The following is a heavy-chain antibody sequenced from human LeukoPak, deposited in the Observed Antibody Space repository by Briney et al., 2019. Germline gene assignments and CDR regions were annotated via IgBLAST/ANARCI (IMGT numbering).Heavy chain of an antibody. J-gene: IGHJ6*02. Sequence: GGSLRLSCAASGFTFSSYEMNWVRQAPGKGLEWVSYISSSGSTIYYADSVKGRFTISRDNAKVSLYLQMNSLRAEDTAVYYCARASYSSSWYASYYYYGMDVWGQGTTVTVSS. D-gene: IGHD6-13*01. V-gene: IGHV3-48*03. CDR2: ISSSGSTI. CDR3: ARASYSSSWYASYYYYGMDV. CDR1: GFTFSSYE.